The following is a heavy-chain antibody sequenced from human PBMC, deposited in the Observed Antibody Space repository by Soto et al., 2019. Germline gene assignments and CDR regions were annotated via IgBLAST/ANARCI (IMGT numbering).Heavy chain of an antibody. J-gene: IGHJ4*02. CDR2: IKSDGSGT. Sequence: EVQLVESGGGLVQLGGSLRLSCAASGFTFSTYWMHWVRQAPGKGPVWVSRIKSDGSGTYYADSVEGRFTISRDNAQNTLYLQMNSVRVEETAVYYCARGDGEHYAGNGYLGRHWGQGTLVTVSS. CDR1: GFTFSTYW. V-gene: IGHV3-74*01. CDR3: ARGDGEHYAGNGYLGRH. D-gene: IGHD5-18*01.